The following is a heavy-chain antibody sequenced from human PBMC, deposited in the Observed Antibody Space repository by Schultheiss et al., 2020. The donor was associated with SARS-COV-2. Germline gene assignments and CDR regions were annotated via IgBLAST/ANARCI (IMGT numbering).Heavy chain of an antibody. CDR3: AREDTSGSTDY. D-gene: IGHD1-26*01. V-gene: IGHV3-30*07. CDR1: GFTFSSYA. CDR2: ISYDGSNK. Sequence: AGSLRLSCAASGFTFSSYAMHWVRQAPGKGLEWVAVISYDGSNKYYADSVKGRFTISRDNAKNSLYLQMNSLRAEDTAVYYCAREDTSGSTDYWGQGTLVTVSS. J-gene: IGHJ4*02.